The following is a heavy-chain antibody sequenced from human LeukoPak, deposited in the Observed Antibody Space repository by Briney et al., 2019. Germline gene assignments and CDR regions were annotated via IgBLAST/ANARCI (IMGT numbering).Heavy chain of an antibody. CDR3: AKSGGGSCYSYVES. CDR2: ISGNGVTM. Sequence: GGSLRLSCAASGFTFSSYEMNWVRQAPGRGLEWVSYISGNGVTMYYADSVKGRFTISRDSSKNTLYLQTNSLRAEDTAVYYCAKSGGGSCYSYVESWGQGTLVTVSS. CDR1: GFTFSSYE. J-gene: IGHJ4*02. V-gene: IGHV3-23*01. D-gene: IGHD2-15*01.